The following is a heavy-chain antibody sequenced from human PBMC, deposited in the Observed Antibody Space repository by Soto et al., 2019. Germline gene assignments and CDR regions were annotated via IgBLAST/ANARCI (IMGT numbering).Heavy chain of an antibody. CDR3: QRESRWALPPWFDY. Sequence: PGGSLRLSCAASGFTFSSYGMHWVRQAPGKGLEWVAVIWYDGSNKYYADSVKGRFTISRDNSKNTLYLQMNSLRAEDTAVYYCQRESRWALPPWFDYWGQGTLVTVSS. J-gene: IGHJ4*02. CDR1: GFTFSSYG. D-gene: IGHD1-26*01. CDR2: IWYDGSNK. V-gene: IGHV3-33*01.